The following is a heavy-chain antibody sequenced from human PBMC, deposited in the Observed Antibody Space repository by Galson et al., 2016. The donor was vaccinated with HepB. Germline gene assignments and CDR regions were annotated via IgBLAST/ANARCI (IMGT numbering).Heavy chain of an antibody. J-gene: IGHJ4*02. CDR1: GYTFNTYG. CDR2: IIPEDGTT. D-gene: IGHD2-15*01. Sequence: SVKASCKASGYTFNTYGVAWVRQAPGQGLEWMGGIIPEDGTTHYAQKFQGSVTVTADKSTRTVYMELSILRSEDTAVYYCVKDVSGLFDYWGQGTLVTVSS. CDR3: VKDVSGLFDY. V-gene: IGHV1-69*06.